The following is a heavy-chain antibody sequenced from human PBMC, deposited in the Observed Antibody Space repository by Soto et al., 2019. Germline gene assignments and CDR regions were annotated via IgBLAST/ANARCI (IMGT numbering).Heavy chain of an antibody. CDR3: ARGYSYGYSYYGMDV. D-gene: IGHD5-18*01. CDR2: IIPIFGTA. V-gene: IGHV1-69*13. CDR1: GGTFSSYA. Sequence: GASVKVSCKASGGTFSSYAISWVRQAPGQGLEWMGVIIPIFGTANYAQKFQGRVTITADESTSTAYMELSSLRSEDTAVYYCARGYSYGYSYYGMDVWGQGTTVTVSS. J-gene: IGHJ6*02.